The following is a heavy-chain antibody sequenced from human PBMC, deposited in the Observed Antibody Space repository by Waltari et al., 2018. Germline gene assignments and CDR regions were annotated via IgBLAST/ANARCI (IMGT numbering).Heavy chain of an antibody. D-gene: IGHD4-17*01. CDR2: IYTTGDT. CDR3: ARCSTVTSIYWYFDL. J-gene: IGHJ2*01. Sequence: QVQLQESGPRLVKPWETLSLTCTVSGGSMTTSYWSWIRQAAGKGPEWIGRIYTTGDTKYNPSLNSRVIMSIDTSKNQFSLSRNSVTAADTAVYYCARCSTVTSIYWYFDLWGRGALVTVSS. V-gene: IGHV4-4*07. CDR1: GGSMTTSY.